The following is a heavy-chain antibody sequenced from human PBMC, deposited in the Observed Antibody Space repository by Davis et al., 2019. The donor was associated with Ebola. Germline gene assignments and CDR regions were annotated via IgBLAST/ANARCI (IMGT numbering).Heavy chain of an antibody. Sequence: PSETLSLTCTVSGGSISSYYWSWIRQPPGKGLEWIGYIYHSGSTYYNPSLKSRVTISVDTSKNQFSLKRSSVTAADTAVYYCARSVVVVPAAPKNWFDPWGQGTLVTVSS. CDR2: IYHSGST. D-gene: IGHD2-2*01. CDR1: GGSISSYY. CDR3: ARSVVVVPAAPKNWFDP. V-gene: IGHV4-59*04. J-gene: IGHJ5*02.